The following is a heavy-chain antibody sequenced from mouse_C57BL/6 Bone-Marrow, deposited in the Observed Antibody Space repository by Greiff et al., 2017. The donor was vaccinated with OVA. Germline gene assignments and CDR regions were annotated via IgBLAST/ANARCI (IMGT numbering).Heavy chain of an antibody. Sequence: EVKLMESGGGLVQSGRSLRLSCATSGFTFSDFYMEWVRQAPGKGLEWIAASRNKANDYTTEYSASVKGRFIVSRDTSQSILYLQMNALRAEDTAIYYCARDARDYDWFAYWGQGTLVTVSA. J-gene: IGHJ3*01. CDR2: SRNKANDYTT. CDR3: ARDARDYDWFAY. V-gene: IGHV7-1*01. D-gene: IGHD2-4*01. CDR1: GFTFSDFY.